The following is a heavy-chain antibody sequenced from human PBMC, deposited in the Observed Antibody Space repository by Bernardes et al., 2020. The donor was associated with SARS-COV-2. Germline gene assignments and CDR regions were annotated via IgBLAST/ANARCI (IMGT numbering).Heavy chain of an antibody. J-gene: IGHJ4*02. D-gene: IGHD5-18*01. Sequence: GESLRLSCAASGFTFSSYWMSWVRQAPGKGLEWVSNIKEDGSEKNYVDSVKGRFSISRDNAKNSLYLQMNSLRAEDTAVYYCAKGGYRYGYWGQGTLVTVSS. CDR3: AKGGYRYGY. CDR1: GFTFSSYW. V-gene: IGHV3-7*01. CDR2: IKEDGSEK.